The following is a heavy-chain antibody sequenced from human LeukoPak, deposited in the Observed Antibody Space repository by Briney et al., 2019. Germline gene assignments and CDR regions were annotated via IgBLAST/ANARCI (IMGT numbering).Heavy chain of an antibody. V-gene: IGHV4-59*08. J-gene: IGHJ4*02. CDR2: IYYSGST. CDR3: ARHESYYDSSL. D-gene: IGHD3-22*01. Sequence: KTSETLSLTCTVSGGSISSYYWSWIRQPPGKGLEWIGYIYYSGSTNYNPSLKSRVAISVDTSKNQFSLKLSSVTAADTAVYYCARHESYYDSSLWGQGTLVTVSS. CDR1: GGSISSYY.